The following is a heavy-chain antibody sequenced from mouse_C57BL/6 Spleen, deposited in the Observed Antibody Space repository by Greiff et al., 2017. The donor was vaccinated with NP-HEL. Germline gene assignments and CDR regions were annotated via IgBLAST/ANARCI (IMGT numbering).Heavy chain of an antibody. CDR3: ARFFDY. CDR1: GYTFTSYW. J-gene: IGHJ2*01. Sequence: QVQLQQPGAELVMPGASVKLSCKASGYTFTSYWMHWVKQRPGQGLEWIGEIDPSDSYTNYNQKFKGKSTLTVDKSSSTAYMQLSSLTSEDSAVYYCARFFDYWGQGTTLTVSS. CDR2: IDPSDSYT. V-gene: IGHV1-69*01.